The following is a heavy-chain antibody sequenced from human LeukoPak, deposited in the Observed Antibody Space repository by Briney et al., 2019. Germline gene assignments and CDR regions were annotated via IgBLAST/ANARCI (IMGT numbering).Heavy chain of an antibody. CDR3: ARARPRVGYCSGGSCYHRIYFDY. CDR2: INDSGST. D-gene: IGHD2-15*01. V-gene: IGHV4-34*01. J-gene: IGHJ4*02. CDR1: GGSFSGYY. Sequence: SETLSLTCAVYGGSFSGYYWSWIRQPPGKGLEWIGEINDSGSTNYNPSLKSRVTISVDTPKNQFSLKLSSVTAADTAVYYCARARPRVGYCSGGSCYHRIYFDYWGQGTLVTVSS.